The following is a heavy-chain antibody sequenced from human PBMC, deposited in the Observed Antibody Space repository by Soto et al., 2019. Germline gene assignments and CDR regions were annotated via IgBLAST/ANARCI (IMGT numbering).Heavy chain of an antibody. CDR2: MYYSGST. CDR3: ARGYRQSGYSSSWVFDY. V-gene: IGHV4-31*03. Sequence: QVQLRESGPGLVKPSQTLSLTCTVSGGSINSGGYYWNWIRQHPGKGLEWIGYMYYSGSTYYTPCLRIRFIISADTSENHFSLKLSSVTAADTAVYFCARGYRQSGYSSSWVFDYWGQGTLVNVSS. CDR1: GGSINSGGYY. D-gene: IGHD6-13*01. J-gene: IGHJ4*02.